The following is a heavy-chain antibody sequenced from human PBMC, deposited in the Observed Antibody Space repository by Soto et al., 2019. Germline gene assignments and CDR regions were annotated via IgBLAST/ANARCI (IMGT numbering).Heavy chain of an antibody. V-gene: IGHV3-30-3*01. CDR3: ARGGSSWF. Sequence: QVQLVGSGGGVVQPGRSLRLSCAASGFTFSTYAMHWVRQAPGKGLEWVALISYDGSSRYYADAVKGRFTISRDNSNNTLHLQVNSLRLEDTAVYYCARGGSSWFWGRGTLVTVSS. D-gene: IGHD6-13*01. CDR1: GFTFSTYA. J-gene: IGHJ4*02. CDR2: ISYDGSSR.